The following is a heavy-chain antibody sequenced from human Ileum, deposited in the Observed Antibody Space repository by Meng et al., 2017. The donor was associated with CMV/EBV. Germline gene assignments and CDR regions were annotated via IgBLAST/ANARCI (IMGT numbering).Heavy chain of an antibody. D-gene: IGHD6-13*01. V-gene: IGHV4-59*07. CDR1: GDSMSSYC. CDR3: ALRGSAAGTFQY. Sequence: QLLLQEAGPGLVKPSDTLSHTCTVSGDSMSSYCWSWIRQPPGKGLEWIGYMCYNGDTNYNPSLKSRVTISGDTSKNQFSLKLSSVTAADTAVYYCALRGSAAGTFQYWGQGTLVTVSS. CDR2: MCYNGDT. J-gene: IGHJ1*01.